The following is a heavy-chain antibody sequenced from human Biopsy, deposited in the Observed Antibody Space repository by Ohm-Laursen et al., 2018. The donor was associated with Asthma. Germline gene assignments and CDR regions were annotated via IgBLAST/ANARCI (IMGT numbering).Heavy chain of an antibody. Sequence: SLRLSCAASGFTFSDYAIYWVRQAPGKGLEWVAFISYDGSYKFYADSVKGRFTTSRDNSQSTLDLHMNRLTFEDTAVYYCARASVVKHYYYCGMDVLGPGTTVTGFS. CDR3: ARASVVKHYYYCGMDV. J-gene: IGHJ6*02. V-gene: IGHV3-30-3*01. CDR2: ISYDGSYK. CDR1: GFTFSDYA.